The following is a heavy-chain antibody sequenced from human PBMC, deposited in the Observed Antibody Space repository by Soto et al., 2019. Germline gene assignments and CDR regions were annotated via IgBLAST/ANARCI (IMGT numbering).Heavy chain of an antibody. D-gene: IGHD6-13*01. Sequence: SVKVSCKASGYTFTSYGISWVRQAPGQGLEWMGGIIPIFGTANYAQKFQGRVTITADESTSTAYMELSSLRSEDTAVYYCARIAAAGPLLPFDIWGQGTVVTVSS. J-gene: IGHJ3*02. V-gene: IGHV1-69*13. CDR2: IIPIFGTA. CDR3: ARIAAAGPLLPFDI. CDR1: GYTFTSYG.